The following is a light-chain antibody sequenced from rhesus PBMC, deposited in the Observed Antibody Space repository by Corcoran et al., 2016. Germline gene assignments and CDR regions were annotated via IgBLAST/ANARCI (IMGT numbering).Light chain of an antibody. CDR2: KAS. V-gene: IGKV1-22*01. Sequence: DIQMTQSPSSLSASVGDTVTITCRASQGISRWLAWYQQKPGKAPKLLIYKASSLQSGVPSRFSGTGSGTDFTLAISSLQSEDFATYYCQQYSSRPWTFGQGTKVEIK. J-gene: IGKJ1*01. CDR3: QQYSSRPWT. CDR1: QGISRW.